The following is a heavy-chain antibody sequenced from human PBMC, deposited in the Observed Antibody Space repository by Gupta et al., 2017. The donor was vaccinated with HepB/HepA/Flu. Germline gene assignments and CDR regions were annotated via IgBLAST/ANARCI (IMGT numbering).Heavy chain of an antibody. CDR1: GYTFTSYD. CDR3: ASSYCSSTSCYYDAFDI. Sequence: QVQLVQSGAEVKKPGASVKVSCKASGYTFTSYDINWVRQATGQGLEWMGWMNPNSGNTGYAQKFQGRVTITRNTSISTAYMELSSLRSEDTAVYYCASSYCSSTSCYYDAFDIWGQGTMVTVSS. J-gene: IGHJ3*02. CDR2: MNPNSGNT. D-gene: IGHD2-2*01. V-gene: IGHV1-8*03.